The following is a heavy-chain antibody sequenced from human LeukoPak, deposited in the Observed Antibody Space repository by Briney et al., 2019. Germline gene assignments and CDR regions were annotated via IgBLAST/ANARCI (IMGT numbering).Heavy chain of an antibody. V-gene: IGHV5-51*01. CDR3: ASTGCSGGSCYSIYFQH. CDR1: GYSFTSYW. CDR2: IYPGDSDT. Sequence: GESLKISCKGSGYSFTSYWIGWVRQMPGKGLVWMGIIYPGDSDTRYSPSFQGQVTISADKSISTAYLQWSSLKASDTAMYYCASTGCSGGSCYSIYFQHWGQGTLVTVSS. D-gene: IGHD2-15*01. J-gene: IGHJ1*01.